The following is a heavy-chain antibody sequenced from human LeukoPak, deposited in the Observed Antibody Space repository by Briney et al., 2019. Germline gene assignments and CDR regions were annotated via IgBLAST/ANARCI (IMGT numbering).Heavy chain of an antibody. D-gene: IGHD5-12*01. J-gene: IGHJ4*02. CDR1: GYTFINYY. Sequence: ASVKVSCKASGYTFINYYMHWVRQAPGQGLEWMGLINPSGGSTTTAQKFQGRVTMTTDTSTSTAYMELRSLRSDDTAVYYCARLGGWLRFEYYFDYWGQGTLVTVSS. CDR2: INPSGGST. CDR3: ARLGGWLRFEYYFDY. V-gene: IGHV1-46*01.